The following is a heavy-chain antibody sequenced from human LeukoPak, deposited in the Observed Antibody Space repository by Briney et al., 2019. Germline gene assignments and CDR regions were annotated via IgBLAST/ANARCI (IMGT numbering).Heavy chain of an antibody. CDR1: GGSFSGYY. CDR2: INHSGST. Sequence: PSETLSLTCAVYGGSFSGYYWSWIRQPPGKGLEWIGEINHSGSTNYNPSLKSRVTISVDTSKNQFSLKLSSVTAAHTAVYYCARGPRITMVRGVIIPNWFDPWGQGTLVTVSS. J-gene: IGHJ5*02. D-gene: IGHD3-10*01. V-gene: IGHV4-34*01. CDR3: ARGPRITMVRGVIIPNWFDP.